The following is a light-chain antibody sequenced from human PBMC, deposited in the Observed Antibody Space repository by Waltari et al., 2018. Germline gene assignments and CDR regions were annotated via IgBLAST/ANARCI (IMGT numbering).Light chain of an antibody. CDR3: QHYLRLPVT. V-gene: IGKV3-20*01. J-gene: IGKJ1*01. CDR2: GAS. Sequence: SCRARQSVSRALARYHQKPGQAPRLLIYGASTRATGIPDRFSGSGSGTDFSLTISRLEPDDFAVYYCQHYLRLPVTFGQGTTVEI. CDR1: QSVSRA.